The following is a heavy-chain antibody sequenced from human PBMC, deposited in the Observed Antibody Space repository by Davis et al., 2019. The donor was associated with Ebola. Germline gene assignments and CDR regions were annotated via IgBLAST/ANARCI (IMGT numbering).Heavy chain of an antibody. CDR1: GFTFSSYW. Sequence: GGSLRLSCAASGFTFSSYWMSWVRQAPGKGLEWVSAISGSGGSTYYADSVKGRFTISRDNSKNTLYLQMNSLRAEDTAVYYCAKDRVVVVPAAIRDFGYWGQGTLVTVSS. J-gene: IGHJ4*02. CDR2: ISGSGGST. CDR3: AKDRVVVVPAAIRDFGY. V-gene: IGHV3-23*01. D-gene: IGHD2-2*02.